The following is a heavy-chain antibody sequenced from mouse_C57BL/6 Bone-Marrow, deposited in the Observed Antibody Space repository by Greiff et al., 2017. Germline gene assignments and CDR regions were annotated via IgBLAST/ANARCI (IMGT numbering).Heavy chain of an antibody. D-gene: IGHD1-1*01. CDR2: ISSGSSTI. J-gene: IGHJ1*03. Sequence: EVHLVESGGGLVKPGGSLTLSCAASGFTFSDYGMHWVRQAPEKGLEWVAYISSGSSTIYYADTVKGRFTISRDNANNTLFLQMTSLRSEDTAMYYCATLYYYGSSRCWYFDVWGTGTTVTVSS. CDR1: GFTFSDYG. CDR3: ATLYYYGSSRCWYFDV. V-gene: IGHV5-17*01.